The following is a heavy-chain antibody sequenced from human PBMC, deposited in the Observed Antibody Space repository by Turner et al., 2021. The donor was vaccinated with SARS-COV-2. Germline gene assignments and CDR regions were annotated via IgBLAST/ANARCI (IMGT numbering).Heavy chain of an antibody. D-gene: IGHD2-2*01. CDR1: GGTFSSYV. CDR3: AREGSSGEPHCSSTSCYPY. V-gene: IGHV1-69*10. Sequence: QVQLVQSGAEVKKPGSSVKVSCKASGGTFSSYVISWVRQAPGQGLEWMGGIIPILCIANYAQKFQGRVTITADKSTSTAYMELSSLRSEDTAVYYCAREGSSGEPHCSSTSCYPYWGQGTLVTVSS. CDR2: IIPILCIA. J-gene: IGHJ4*02.